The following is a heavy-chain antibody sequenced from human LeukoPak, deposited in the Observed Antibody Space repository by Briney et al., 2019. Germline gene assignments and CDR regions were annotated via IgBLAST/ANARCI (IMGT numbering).Heavy chain of an antibody. D-gene: IGHD6-6*01. CDR2: IYYSGST. CDR3: ARGGAARLYFQN. J-gene: IGHJ1*01. V-gene: IGHV4-30-4*01. Sequence: SETLSLTCTVSGGSISSGDYYWSWIRQPPGKGLEWIGYIYYSGSTYYNPSLKSRVTISVDTSKNQFSLKLSSVTAADTAVYYCARGGAARLYFQNWGQGTLVTVSS. CDR1: GGSISSGDYY.